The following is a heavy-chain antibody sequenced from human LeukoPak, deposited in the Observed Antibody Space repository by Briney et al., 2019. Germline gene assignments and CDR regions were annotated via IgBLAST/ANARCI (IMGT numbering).Heavy chain of an antibody. J-gene: IGHJ1*01. D-gene: IGHD3-10*01. V-gene: IGHV3-15*01. Sequence: GGSLRLSCAASGFTFSNAWMSWVRQAPGKGLEGDGRIKSKTDGGTKDYAAPLKGRFTISRDDSKNTLYLQMNSLKTEDTAVYYCTTEILLYFQHWGQGTLVTVSS. CDR3: TTEILLYFQH. CDR1: GFTFSNAW. CDR2: IKSKTDGGTK.